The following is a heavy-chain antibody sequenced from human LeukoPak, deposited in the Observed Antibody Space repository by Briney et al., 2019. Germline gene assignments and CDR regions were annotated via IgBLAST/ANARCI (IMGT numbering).Heavy chain of an antibody. Sequence: GASVKVSCKASGYTFTSYGVSWVRQAPGQGLEWMGWISTYNGNTNYAQKFQGRVTMTTDTSTSTAYMELRSLRSDDTAVYYCATYSSSWHFDYWGQGTLVTVSS. V-gene: IGHV1-18*01. CDR1: GYTFTSYG. D-gene: IGHD6-13*01. CDR3: ATYSSSWHFDY. J-gene: IGHJ4*02. CDR2: ISTYNGNT.